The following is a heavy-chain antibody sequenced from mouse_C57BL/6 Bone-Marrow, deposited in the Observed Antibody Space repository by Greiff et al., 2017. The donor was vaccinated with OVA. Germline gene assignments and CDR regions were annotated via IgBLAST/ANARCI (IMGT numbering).Heavy chain of an antibody. CDR2: ISNLAYSI. CDR3: ARGSSYNYAMDY. CDR1: GFTFSDYG. J-gene: IGHJ4*01. V-gene: IGHV5-15*04. D-gene: IGHD1-1*01. Sequence: EVKVEESGGGLVQPGGSLKLSCAASGFTFSDYGMAWVRQAPRKGPEWVAFISNLAYSIYYADTVTGRFTISRENAKNTLYLEMSSLRSEDTAMYYGARGSSYNYAMDYWGQGTSVTVSS.